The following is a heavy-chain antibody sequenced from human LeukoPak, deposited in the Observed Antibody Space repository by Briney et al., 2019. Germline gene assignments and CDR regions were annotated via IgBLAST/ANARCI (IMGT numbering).Heavy chain of an antibody. D-gene: IGHD3-22*01. J-gene: IGHJ3*02. CDR2: VYYSGRT. Sequence: SETLSLTCAVSGDSVSSDSYYWHWIRRSPGKGLEWVGFVYYSGRTKYNPSLKSRVTISVDTSKNQFSLKLSSVTAADTAVYYCARDTYYYDSSGYHDAFDIWGQGTMVTVSS. CDR3: ARDTYYYDSSGYHDAFDI. V-gene: IGHV4-61*01. CDR1: GDSVSSDSYY.